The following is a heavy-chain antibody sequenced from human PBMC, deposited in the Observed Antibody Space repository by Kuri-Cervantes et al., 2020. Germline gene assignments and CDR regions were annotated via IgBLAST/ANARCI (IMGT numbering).Heavy chain of an antibody. CDR1: GFTFSSYG. CDR2: IWYDGSNK. CDR3: AKFPPGWFDA. Sequence: GESLKISCAASGFTFSSYGMHWVRQAPGKGLEWVAVIWYDGSNKYYADSVKGRFTISRDNSKNTLYLQMNSLRAEDTAVYYCAKFPPGWFDAWGQGTLVTVSS. J-gene: IGHJ5*02. V-gene: IGHV3-33*06.